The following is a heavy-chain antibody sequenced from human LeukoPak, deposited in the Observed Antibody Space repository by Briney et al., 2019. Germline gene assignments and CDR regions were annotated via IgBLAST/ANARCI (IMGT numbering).Heavy chain of an antibody. CDR2: IRQDGSEK. V-gene: IGHV3-7*01. D-gene: IGHD2-21*01. J-gene: IGHJ4*02. CDR3: ARLSAMLRGPEDIFYFEF. Sequence: HPGGSLRLSCAASGFTFSSYWMSWVRQAPGKGLEWVANIRQDGSEKYYVDSVKGRFTISRDIAKQSVFLQMNSLRAEDTAVYYCARLSAMLRGPEDIFYFEFWGLGTLVTVSA. CDR1: GFTFSSYW.